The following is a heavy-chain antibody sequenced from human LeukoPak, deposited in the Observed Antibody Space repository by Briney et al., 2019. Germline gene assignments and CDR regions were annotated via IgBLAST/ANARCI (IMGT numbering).Heavy chain of an antibody. D-gene: IGHD5-18*01. J-gene: IGHJ4*01. Sequence: NLGESRKISCKGSGYSLTSYRIGWVRQMPGKGLEWMGIIYPGDSDTRYSPSFQGQVTISADKSISTAYLQWSSLKASDTAMYYCARSRRIPRYYFDYWGQGTLVTVSS. CDR1: GYSLTSYR. V-gene: IGHV5-51*01. CDR2: IYPGDSDT. CDR3: ARSRRIPRYYFDY.